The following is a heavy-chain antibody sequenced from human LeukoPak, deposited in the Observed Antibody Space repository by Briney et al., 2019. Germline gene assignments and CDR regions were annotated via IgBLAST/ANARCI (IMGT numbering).Heavy chain of an antibody. D-gene: IGHD5-12*01. CDR3: AKELLGATNDYYYGMDV. CDR1: GFTFSSYA. CDR2: IIVIGGST. V-gene: IGHV3-23*01. Sequence: GGSLRLSCAASGFTFSSYAMSSVRQAPGKGLEWVSVIIVIGGSTYYADSVKGRFTISRDNSKNTLYLQMNSLRAEGTAVYYCAKELLGATNDYYYGMDVWGQGPTVTVSS. J-gene: IGHJ6*02.